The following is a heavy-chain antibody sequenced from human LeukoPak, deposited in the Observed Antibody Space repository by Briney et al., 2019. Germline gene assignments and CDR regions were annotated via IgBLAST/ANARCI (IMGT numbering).Heavy chain of an antibody. CDR3: ARPDFFKRVEYFQH. CDR2: IYYSGNT. J-gene: IGHJ1*01. D-gene: IGHD3-3*01. Sequence: ASETLSLTCTVSGGSISSSSYYWGRLRQRPGKGLEWIVSIYYSGNTYYNPSHKSRVTISVDTSKNLFSLKLSSVTAADTAVYYCARPDFFKRVEYFQHWGQGTLVTVSS. CDR1: GGSISSSSYY. V-gene: IGHV4-39*01.